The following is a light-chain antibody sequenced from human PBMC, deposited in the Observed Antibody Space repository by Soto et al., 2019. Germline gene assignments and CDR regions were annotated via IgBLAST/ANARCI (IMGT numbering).Light chain of an antibody. J-gene: IGKJ3*01. Sequence: EIVLTQSPGSLSLSPGERATLSCRASQSVNNNYLASYQQKPGQAPRLLIYGASSRATAIPHRFSGSGSGAAFSLTISRLEPEDFEVYYCQGHGSSPGLFGFGHETKVDLK. CDR2: GAS. CDR3: QGHGSSPGLFG. CDR1: QSVNNNY. V-gene: IGKV3-20*01.